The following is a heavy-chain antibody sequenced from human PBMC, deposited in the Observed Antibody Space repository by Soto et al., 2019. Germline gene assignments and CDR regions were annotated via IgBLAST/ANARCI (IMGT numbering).Heavy chain of an antibody. CDR2: IYYSGST. Sequence: QVQLQESGPGLVKPSQTLSLTCTVSGGSISSGGYYWSWIRQHPGKGLEWIGYIYYSGSTYYNPSLKSRVTISVDTSKNQFSLKLSSVTAADTAVDYCAIYDSSGSRGFQHWGQGTLVTVSS. CDR3: AIYDSSGSRGFQH. D-gene: IGHD3-22*01. CDR1: GGSISSGGYY. V-gene: IGHV4-31*03. J-gene: IGHJ1*01.